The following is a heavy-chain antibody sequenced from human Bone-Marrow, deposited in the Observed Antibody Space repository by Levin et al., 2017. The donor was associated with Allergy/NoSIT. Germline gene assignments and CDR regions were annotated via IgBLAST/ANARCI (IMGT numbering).Heavy chain of an antibody. J-gene: IGHJ4*02. CDR3: AKAYYDSSGYYYGSPFSY. V-gene: IGHV3-23*01. CDR2: ISGSGGST. CDR1: GFTFSSYA. Sequence: GGSLRLSCAASGFTFSSYAMSWVRQAPGKGLEWVSAISGSGGSTYYADSVKGRFTISRDNSKNTLYLQMNSLRAEDTAVYYCAKAYYDSSGYYYGSPFSYWGQGTLVTVSS. D-gene: IGHD3-22*01.